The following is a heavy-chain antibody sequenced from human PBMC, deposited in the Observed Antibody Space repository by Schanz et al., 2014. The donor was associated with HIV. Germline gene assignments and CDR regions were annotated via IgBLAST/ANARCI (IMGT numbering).Heavy chain of an antibody. J-gene: IGHJ4*02. CDR2: ISGDYGRT. CDR1: GYTFSNYG. V-gene: IGHV1-18*01. CDR3: AREGDGASISGTADY. Sequence: QVQLVQSGSEVKKPGGSVMLSCKTSGYTFSNYGVSWVRQAPGQGLEWMGWISGDYGRTKYAQKFQARVTMTTDTSSRQAYMELRSLTSDDTAVYYCAREGDGASISGTADYWGQGTLVTVSS. D-gene: IGHD1-20*01.